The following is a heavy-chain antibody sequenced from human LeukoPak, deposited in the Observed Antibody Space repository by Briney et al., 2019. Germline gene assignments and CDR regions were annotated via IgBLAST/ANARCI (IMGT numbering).Heavy chain of an antibody. CDR2: ISDSGGMT. Sequence: GGSLRLSCAVSGITLSNYGMSWVRQAPGKGVEWVAGISDSGGMTNYADSVKGRFTISRDNPKNTLYLQMNSLRVEDTAVYFCAKRGVVIRVILVGFHKESYYFDSWGQGALVTVSS. V-gene: IGHV3-23*01. CDR3: AKRGVVIRVILVGFHKESYYFDS. CDR1: GITLSNYG. D-gene: IGHD3-22*01. J-gene: IGHJ4*02.